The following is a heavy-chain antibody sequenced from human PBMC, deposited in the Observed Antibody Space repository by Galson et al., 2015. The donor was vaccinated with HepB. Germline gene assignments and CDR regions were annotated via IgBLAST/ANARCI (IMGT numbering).Heavy chain of an antibody. Sequence: SLRLSCAASGFTFDDYAMHWVRHAPGKGLEWVSGISWNSGSIGYADSVKGRFTISRDNAKNSLYLQMNSLRAEDTALYYCAKDRYSNYGPYYLDYWGQGTLVTVSS. CDR3: AKDRYSNYGPYYLDY. V-gene: IGHV3-9*01. J-gene: IGHJ4*02. CDR1: GFTFDDYA. CDR2: ISWNSGSI. D-gene: IGHD4-11*01.